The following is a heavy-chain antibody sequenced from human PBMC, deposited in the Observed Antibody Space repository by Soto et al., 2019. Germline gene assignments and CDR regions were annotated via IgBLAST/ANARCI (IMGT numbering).Heavy chain of an antibody. CDR3: ARDGCSGSNCLNWFDP. D-gene: IGHD2-15*01. V-gene: IGHV3-48*01. CDR1: GFTFSSYS. CDR2: ISSSSTTK. Sequence: EVQLVESGGGLVQPGGSLRLSCAASGFTFSSYSMNWFRQAQGKGLEWVSYISSSSTTKYYADSVKGRFTISRDNAKNSLYLQMNSLRAEDTAVYYCARDGCSGSNCLNWFDPWGQGTLVTVSS. J-gene: IGHJ5*02.